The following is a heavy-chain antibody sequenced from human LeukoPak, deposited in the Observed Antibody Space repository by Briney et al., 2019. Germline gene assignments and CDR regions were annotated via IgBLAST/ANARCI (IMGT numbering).Heavy chain of an antibody. CDR3: ARAWNADKPPDYYYFGV. D-gene: IGHD1-1*01. Sequence: GESLKISCQGSGYDSSIYWLGWVRQLPGQGLEGWGIINASDADARYCPSYEDQVTLSAHTSTHTAYLQWNCVKSSDTGTYFCARAWNADKPPDYYYFGVWGKGTTVTVSS. V-gene: IGHV5-51*01. J-gene: IGHJ6*03. CDR1: GYDSSIYW. CDR2: INASDADA.